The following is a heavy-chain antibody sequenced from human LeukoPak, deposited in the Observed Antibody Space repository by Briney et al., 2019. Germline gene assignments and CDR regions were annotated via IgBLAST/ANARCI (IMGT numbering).Heavy chain of an antibody. V-gene: IGHV3-21*01. CDR3: SRDSEDSSGYYDAFDI. D-gene: IGHD3-22*01. CDR2: ISSSSSYI. CDR1: GFTFSSHS. Sequence: GGSLKPSLAAFGFTFSSHSMNWVRPAPGKGPEWVSSISSSSSYIYYADSVKGRFTISRDNAKTSLYLQMNSLRAEDTAVYYCSRDSEDSSGYYDAFDIWGQGTMVTVSS. J-gene: IGHJ3*02.